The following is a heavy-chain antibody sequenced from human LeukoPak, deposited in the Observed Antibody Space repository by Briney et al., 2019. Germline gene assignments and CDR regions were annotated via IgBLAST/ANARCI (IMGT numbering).Heavy chain of an antibody. Sequence: GASVKVSCKASGGTFSSYAISWVRQAPGQGLEWMGGIIPILGTANYAQKFQGRVTITADESTSTAYMELSSLRSEDTAVYYCARSVGYCSSTSCYTVYGYWGQGTLVTVSS. V-gene: IGHV1-69*01. CDR1: GGTFSSYA. J-gene: IGHJ4*02. CDR2: IIPILGTA. D-gene: IGHD2-2*02. CDR3: ARSVGYCSSTSCYTVYGY.